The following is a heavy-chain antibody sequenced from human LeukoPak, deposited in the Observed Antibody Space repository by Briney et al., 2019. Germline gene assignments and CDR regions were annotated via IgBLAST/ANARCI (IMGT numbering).Heavy chain of an antibody. Sequence: GSLRLSCAASGFTFDDYAMHWVRQPPGKGLEWVSLITANGGRTYYADSVKGRFTISRDNSKNSLYLQMNSLRTEDTALYFCAKSPPYYGSGSYYDYWGQGTLVTASS. J-gene: IGHJ4*02. CDR2: ITANGGRT. V-gene: IGHV3-43*02. CDR1: GFTFDDYA. D-gene: IGHD3-10*01. CDR3: AKSPPYYGSGSYYDY.